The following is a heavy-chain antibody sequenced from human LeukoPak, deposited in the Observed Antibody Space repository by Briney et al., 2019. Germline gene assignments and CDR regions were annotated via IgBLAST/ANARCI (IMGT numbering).Heavy chain of an antibody. V-gene: IGHV1-46*01. J-gene: IGHJ5*02. Sequence: ASVKVSCKASGYTFTSYYMHWVRQAPGQGLEWMGIISPSGGSTSYAQKFQGRVTMTRDMSTSTVYMELSSLRSEDTAVYYCAREGSTRRWFDPWGQGTLVTVSS. CDR1: GYTFTSYY. D-gene: IGHD2-2*01. CDR2: ISPSGGST. CDR3: AREGSTRRWFDP.